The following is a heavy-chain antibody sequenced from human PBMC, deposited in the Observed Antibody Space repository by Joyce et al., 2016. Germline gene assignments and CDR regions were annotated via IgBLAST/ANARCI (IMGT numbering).Heavy chain of an antibody. CDR3: ATGAEGKVWLQIDS. J-gene: IGHJ4*02. V-gene: IGHV1-69*01. CDR2: ILPVYTSG. CDR1: GGTYNSFA. Sequence: QVQVVQSGSEVKRPGPSVKVSCKASGGTYNSFAFSRVRQARGQGLEWMGGILPVYTSGNSAQKFKGRVTFPADEATSTAHMELSCLRPDDTAVYYCATGAEGKVWLQIDSWGQGTPVTVSS. D-gene: IGHD5-24*01.